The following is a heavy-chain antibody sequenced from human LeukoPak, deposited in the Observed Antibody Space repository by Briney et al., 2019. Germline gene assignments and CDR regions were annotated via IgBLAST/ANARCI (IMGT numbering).Heavy chain of an antibody. Sequence: SETLSLTCAVYGGSFSGYYWSWIRHPPGKGLEWIGDINYSESTNYNPSLKSRVAISVDTSKNQFSLMLSSVTAADTAVYYCAREGIAAAGRFDPWGQGTLVTVSS. V-gene: IGHV4-34*01. CDR3: AREGIAAAGRFDP. D-gene: IGHD6-13*01. CDR1: GGSFSGYY. J-gene: IGHJ5*02. CDR2: INYSEST.